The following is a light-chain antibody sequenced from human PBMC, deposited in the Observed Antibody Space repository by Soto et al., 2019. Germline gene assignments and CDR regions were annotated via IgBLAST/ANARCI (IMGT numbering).Light chain of an antibody. V-gene: IGKV1-39*01. CDR3: QQSYSIPLT. CDR1: QTIRSY. J-gene: IGKJ4*01. CDR2: TTS. Sequence: DIQMTESPSSLSASVGDRVTITCRASQTIRSYLNWYQQKPGKAPKLLIYTTSNLQSGVPSRFSGSGSGTDFTLTISSLQPEDFVTYYCQQSYSIPLTFGGGTKVEIK.